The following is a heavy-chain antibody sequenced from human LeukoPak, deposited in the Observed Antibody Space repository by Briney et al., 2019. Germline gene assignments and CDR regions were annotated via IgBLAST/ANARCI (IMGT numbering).Heavy chain of an antibody. J-gene: IGHJ4*02. V-gene: IGHV3-21*01. Sequence: GGSLRLSCAASGFTFCSYSMNWVRQAPGKGLEWVSSISSSSSYIYYADSVKGRFTISRDNAKNSLYLQMNSLRAEDTVVYYCARDPGAYSRSPIDSWGQGTLVTVSS. D-gene: IGHD6-6*01. CDR3: ARDPGAYSRSPIDS. CDR1: GFTFCSYS. CDR2: ISSSSSYI.